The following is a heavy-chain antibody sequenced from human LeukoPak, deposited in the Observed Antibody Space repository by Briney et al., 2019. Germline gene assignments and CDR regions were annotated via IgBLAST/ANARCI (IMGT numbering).Heavy chain of an antibody. V-gene: IGHV3-53*01. CDR3: ARVPALYDSSGCY. CDR2: IYSGGST. D-gene: IGHD3-22*01. J-gene: IGHJ4*02. Sequence: GGSLRLSCAASGFTVSSNYMSWVRQAPGKGLEWVSVIYSGGSTYYADSVKGRFTISRDNSKNTLYLQMNSLRAEDTAVYYCARVPALYDSSGCYWGQGTLVTVSS. CDR1: GFTVSSNY.